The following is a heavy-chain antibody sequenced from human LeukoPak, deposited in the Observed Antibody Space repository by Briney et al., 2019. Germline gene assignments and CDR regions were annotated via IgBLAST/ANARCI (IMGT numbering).Heavy chain of an antibody. CDR2: ISYDGSNK. CDR1: GFTFSSYG. D-gene: IGHD1-26*01. CDR3: ARGWDMDV. J-gene: IGHJ6*02. Sequence: QPGGSLRLSCAASGFTFSSYGMHWVRQAPGKGLEWVAVISYDGSNKYYADSVKGRFTIPRDNSKNTLYLQMNSLRAEDTAVYYCARGWDMDVWGQGTTVTVSS. V-gene: IGHV3-30*03.